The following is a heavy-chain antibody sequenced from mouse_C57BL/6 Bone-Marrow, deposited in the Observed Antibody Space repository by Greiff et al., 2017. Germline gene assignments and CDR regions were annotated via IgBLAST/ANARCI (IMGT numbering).Heavy chain of an antibody. CDR3: ARENYDYVDY. CDR1: GYTFTSYW. CDR2: IYPSDSET. J-gene: IGHJ2*01. Sequence: QVHVKQPGAELVRPGSSVKLSCKASGYTFTSYWMDWVKQRPGQGLEWIGNIYPSDSETHYNQKFKDKATLTVDKSSSTAYMQLSSLTSEYSAVYYCARENYDYVDYWGQGTTLTVSS. V-gene: IGHV1-61*01. D-gene: IGHD1-1*01.